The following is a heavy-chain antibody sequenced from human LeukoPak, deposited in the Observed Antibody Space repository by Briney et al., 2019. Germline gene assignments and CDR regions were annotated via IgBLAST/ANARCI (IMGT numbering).Heavy chain of an antibody. Sequence: VKVSCKASGYTLTGFYMHWVRQAPRQGPEWMGWINPNSGDTNYAQKFQGRVTMTRDTSINTAYMELSRLTSDDTAVYYCARDWTYYDFWSGYYTGIDYFDYWGQGTLVTVSS. V-gene: IGHV1-2*02. J-gene: IGHJ4*02. CDR1: GYTLTGFY. D-gene: IGHD3-3*01. CDR3: ARDWTYYDFWSGYYTGIDYFDY. CDR2: INPNSGDT.